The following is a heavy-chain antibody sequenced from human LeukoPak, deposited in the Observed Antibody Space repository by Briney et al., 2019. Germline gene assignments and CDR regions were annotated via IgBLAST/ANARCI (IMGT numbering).Heavy chain of an antibody. Sequence: SETLFLTCTVSGGSISSSSYYWGWLRQPPGKGLEWIGSIYYSGSTYYNPSLKSRATISVDTSKNQFSLKLSSVTAADTAVYYCAREYTLYRSGWFLDYWGQGTVVTVSS. V-gene: IGHV4-39*07. J-gene: IGHJ4*02. CDR3: AREYTLYRSGWFLDY. CDR1: GGSISSSSYY. D-gene: IGHD6-19*01. CDR2: IYYSGST.